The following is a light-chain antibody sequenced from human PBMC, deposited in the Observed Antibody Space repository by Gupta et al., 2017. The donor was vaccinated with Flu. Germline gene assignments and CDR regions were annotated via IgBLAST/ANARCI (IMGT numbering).Light chain of an antibody. V-gene: IGKV4-1*01. CDR2: WAS. Sequence: DIVMTHSPDSLAVSLGERATINCKSSQSVLYSSNNKNYLAWYQQKPGQPPKLLIYWASTRESRVPDRFSGSGFGIDLTLTISSLQAEDVAGYYCQQYESTLPWTFGQGTKVEIK. J-gene: IGKJ1*01. CDR3: QQYESTLPWT. CDR1: QSVLYSSNNKNY.